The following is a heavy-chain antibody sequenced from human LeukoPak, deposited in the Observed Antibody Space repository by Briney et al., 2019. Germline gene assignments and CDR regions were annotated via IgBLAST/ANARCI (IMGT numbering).Heavy chain of an antibody. D-gene: IGHD4-17*01. CDR2: ISYDGSNK. Sequence: PGGSLRLSCAPSGFTFKNYAMTWVRQAPGKGLEWVAVISYDGSNKYYADSVKGRFTISRDNSKNTLYLQMNSLRAEDTAVYYCATPTVTTTDYWGQGTLVTVSS. CDR1: GFTFKNYA. CDR3: ATPTVTTTDY. V-gene: IGHV3-30-3*01. J-gene: IGHJ4*02.